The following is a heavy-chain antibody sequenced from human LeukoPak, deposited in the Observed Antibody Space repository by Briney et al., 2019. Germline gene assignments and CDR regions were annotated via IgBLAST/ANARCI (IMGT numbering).Heavy chain of an antibody. CDR2: IIPIFGTA. CDR1: GGTFSSYA. Sequence: SVKVSCKASGGTFSSYAISWVRQAPGQGLEWMGRIIPIFGTANYAQKFQGRVTITTDESTSTAYMELSSLRSEDTAVYYCARDLYPYSSGWIYFDYWGQGTLSPSPQ. J-gene: IGHJ4*02. V-gene: IGHV1-69*05. CDR3: ARDLYPYSSGWIYFDY. D-gene: IGHD6-19*01.